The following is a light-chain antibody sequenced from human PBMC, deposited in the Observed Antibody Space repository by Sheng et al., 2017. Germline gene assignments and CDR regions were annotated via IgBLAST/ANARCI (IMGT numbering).Light chain of an antibody. J-gene: IGKJ4*01. V-gene: IGKV3-11*01. Sequence: EIVLTQSPATLSLSPGERATLSCRASQSVSSYLAWYQQKPGQAPRLLIYDASNRATGIPARFSGSGSGTDFTLTISSLEPEDFAIYYCQQRTIWPPFTFGGGTKVELK. CDR3: QQRTIWPPFT. CDR2: DAS. CDR1: QSVSSY.